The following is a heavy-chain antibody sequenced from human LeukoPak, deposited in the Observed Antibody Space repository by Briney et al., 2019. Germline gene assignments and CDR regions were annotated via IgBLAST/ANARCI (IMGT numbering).Heavy chain of an antibody. CDR2: IWYDGSKK. J-gene: IGHJ4*02. V-gene: IGHV3-33*06. D-gene: IGHD3-22*01. CDR1: GFTFSSNG. CDR3: AKDYYDSSPGYFDC. Sequence: ERSLRLSCAASGFTFSSNGVHWVRQAPGKGLEWVAFIWYDGSKKYYADSVKGRFTISRDNSKNTLFLQMNSLRAEDTAVYYCAKDYYDSSPGYFDCWGQGTLVTVSS.